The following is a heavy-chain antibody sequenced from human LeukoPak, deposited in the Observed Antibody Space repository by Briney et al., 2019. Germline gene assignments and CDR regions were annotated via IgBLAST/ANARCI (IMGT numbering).Heavy chain of an antibody. CDR2: IIPVFGTT. V-gene: IGHV1-69*05. CDR1: GGTFSRYA. J-gene: IGHJ3*02. CDR3: ARRIITGTTDAFDI. D-gene: IGHD1-7*01. Sequence: SVKVSCKASGGTFSRYAISWVRQAPGQGIQWMGEIIPVFGTTNYAQSFQGRVTITTDESTSVAYMELSSLRSEDTAVYYCARRIITGTTDAFDIWGQGTMVTVSS.